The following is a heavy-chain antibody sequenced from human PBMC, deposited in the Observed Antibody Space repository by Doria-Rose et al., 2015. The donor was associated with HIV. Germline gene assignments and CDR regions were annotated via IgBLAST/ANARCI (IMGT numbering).Heavy chain of an antibody. CDR2: ISSSGTT. Sequence: QVQLQESGPGLVRPSQTLSLTCTVSGDSISSGGSFWSWIRQPPGKGPEWIGYISSSGTTYYYPSLRGRLTISLDASKNQFSLNLNSVTAADTAVYYCARARNYGFPHFFDFWGQGTLVTVSS. J-gene: IGHJ4*02. D-gene: IGHD3-10*01. V-gene: IGHV4-30-4*01. CDR3: ARARNYGFPHFFDF. CDR1: GDSISSGGSF.